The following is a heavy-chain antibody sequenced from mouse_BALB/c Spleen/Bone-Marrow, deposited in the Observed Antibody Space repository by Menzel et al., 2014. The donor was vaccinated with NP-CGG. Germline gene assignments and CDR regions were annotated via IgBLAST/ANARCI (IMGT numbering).Heavy chain of an antibody. CDR3: ARWLLRYYAMDD. CDR1: GYTFTSYW. Sequence: QVQLQQPGAELVKPGASVKLSCKVSGYTFTSYWMHWVKQRPGQGLEWIGEIDPSDSYTNYNQKFKGKATLTVDKSSSTAYMQLSSLTSEDSAVYFCARWLLRYYAMDDWGQGTSVTVSS. CDR2: IDPSDSYT. J-gene: IGHJ4*01. V-gene: IGHV1-69*02. D-gene: IGHD2-3*01.